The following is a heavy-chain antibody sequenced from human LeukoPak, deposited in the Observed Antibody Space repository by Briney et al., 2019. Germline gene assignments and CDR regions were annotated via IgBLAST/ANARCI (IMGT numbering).Heavy chain of an antibody. V-gene: IGHV4-59*01. CDR1: GGSISSYY. CDR2: IYYTGST. D-gene: IGHD1-26*01. J-gene: IGHJ5*02. Sequence: SETLSLTCTVSGGSISSYYWSWIRQPPGKGLDWIGYIYYTGSTNYNPSLKSRVTISVDTSRNQFSLRLSSVTAADTAVYYCASLSGSDPYAPWGQGILVTVSS. CDR3: ASLSGSDPYAP.